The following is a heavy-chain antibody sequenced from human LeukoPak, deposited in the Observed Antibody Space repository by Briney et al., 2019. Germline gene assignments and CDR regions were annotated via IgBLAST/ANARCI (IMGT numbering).Heavy chain of an antibody. D-gene: IGHD3-10*01. V-gene: IGHV4-38-2*02. Sequence: SETLSLTCTVSGYSFSSGYYWGWIRQPPGKGLEWIGSIYHSGSTYYNPSLKSRVTISVDTSKNQFSLKLSSVTAADTAVYYCARASSRFGELFVFDYWGQGTLVTVSS. CDR3: ARASSRFGELFVFDY. CDR1: GYSFSSGYY. J-gene: IGHJ4*02. CDR2: IYHSGST.